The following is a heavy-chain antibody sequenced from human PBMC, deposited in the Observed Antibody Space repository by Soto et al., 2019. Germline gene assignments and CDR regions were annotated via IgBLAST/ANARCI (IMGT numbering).Heavy chain of an antibody. Sequence: LSLTCTVSGGSISSHYWSWVRQAPGKGLEWIGHIYYRGSTSYNPSLRSRSTISVDTSNNQFSLKLNSVTTADTAVYYCARDGREASGMDVWGQGTKVTVSS. V-gene: IGHV4-59*11. D-gene: IGHD1-26*01. CDR2: IYYRGST. CDR1: GGSISSHY. CDR3: ARDGREASGMDV. J-gene: IGHJ6*02.